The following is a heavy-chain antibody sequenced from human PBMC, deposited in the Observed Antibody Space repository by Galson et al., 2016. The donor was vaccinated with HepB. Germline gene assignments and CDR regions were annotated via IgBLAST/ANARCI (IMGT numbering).Heavy chain of an antibody. J-gene: IGHJ1*01. V-gene: IGHV3-21*06. Sequence: SLRLSCAASGFTFSSYSMNWVRQAPGKGLEWVSSISSSSYYIYYADSVKGRFTVSIDNAKNFLSLQMNSLRAEDTAVYYCARGGSGWSSPSSEYCLQHWGQGTLVTVSS. D-gene: IGHD6-19*01. CDR3: ARGGSGWSSPSSEYCLQH. CDR2: ISSSSYYI. CDR1: GFTFSSYS.